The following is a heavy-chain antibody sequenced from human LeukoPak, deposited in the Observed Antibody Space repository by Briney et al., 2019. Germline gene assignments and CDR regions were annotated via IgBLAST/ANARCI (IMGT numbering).Heavy chain of an antibody. Sequence: PGRSLRLSCAASGFTFSSYAMHWVRQAPGKGLAGVAVISYDGSNKYYADSVKGRFTISRDNSRNTLYLQMNSLRAEDTAVYYCAKERPGYHAVDYWGQGTLVTVSS. CDR2: ISYDGSNK. CDR3: AKERPGYHAVDY. V-gene: IGHV3-30*04. D-gene: IGHD5-18*01. CDR1: GFTFSSYA. J-gene: IGHJ4*02.